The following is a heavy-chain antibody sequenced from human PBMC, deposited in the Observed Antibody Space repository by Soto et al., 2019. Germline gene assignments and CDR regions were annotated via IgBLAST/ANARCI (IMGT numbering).Heavy chain of an antibody. CDR2: IKEDGSEQ. CDR3: ARGGRSDTKYQNFDY. CDR1: GFTFNTYW. J-gene: IGHJ4*02. D-gene: IGHD2-2*01. V-gene: IGHV3-7*01. Sequence: GGSLRLSCAASGFTFNTYWMSWVRQAPGKGLEWVANIKEDGSEQYYLDSVKGRFTISRDNAKSSLYLQMTSLRAEDTAVYYCARGGRSDTKYQNFDYWGQGTLVTVSS.